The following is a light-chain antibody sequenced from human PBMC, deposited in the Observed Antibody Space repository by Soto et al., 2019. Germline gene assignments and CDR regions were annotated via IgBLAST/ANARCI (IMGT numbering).Light chain of an antibody. CDR2: GAS. Sequence: ETVMTQSPATLSVSPGERATLSCRASESVSSYLAWYQQKPGQAPRLLIYGASARATGVPARFSGSGSGTDFTLIISSLQPEGFAVYYCHQYLNWPQAFGQGTQVEIK. CDR1: ESVSSY. V-gene: IGKV3D-15*01. CDR3: HQYLNWPQA. J-gene: IGKJ1*01.